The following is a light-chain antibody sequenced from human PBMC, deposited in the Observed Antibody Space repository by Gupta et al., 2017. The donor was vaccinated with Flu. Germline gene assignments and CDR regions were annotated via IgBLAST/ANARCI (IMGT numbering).Light chain of an antibody. Sequence: IVLTQSPGTLALSPGERATLSCRASQSLSNNYLAWYQQKPGQAPKFLIYGASGRAPGLPDRFRGSGSGTEFTLTISRLEPEDFAVYFCQQYETPPRTFGEGTKVET. J-gene: IGKJ4*02. CDR2: GAS. CDR3: QQYETPPRT. V-gene: IGKV3-20*01. CDR1: QSLSNNY.